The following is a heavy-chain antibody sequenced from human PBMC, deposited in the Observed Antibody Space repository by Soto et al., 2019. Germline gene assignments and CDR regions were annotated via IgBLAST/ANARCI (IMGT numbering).Heavy chain of an antibody. D-gene: IGHD3-22*01. J-gene: IGHJ4*02. CDR3: ARGGYYDSTGYAN. CDR1: GFTFSSYA. CDR2: ISVSGSTT. V-gene: IGHV3-23*01. Sequence: PGGSLRLSWAASGFTFSSYAMSWVRQASGKGLEWVSGISVSGSTTYYADSVKGRFTISRDNSKNTLYLQMSSLRAEDTAVYYCARGGYYDSTGYANWGQGTLVTVSS.